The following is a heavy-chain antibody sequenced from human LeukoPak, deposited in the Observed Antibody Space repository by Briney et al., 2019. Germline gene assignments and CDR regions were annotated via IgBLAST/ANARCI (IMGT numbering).Heavy chain of an antibody. CDR1: VGTFSSYA. J-gene: IGHJ4*02. CDR3: ARESMAYCGGDCYRDFDY. V-gene: IGHV1-69*04. CDR2: IIPILGIA. Sequence: GASVKVSCKASVGTFSSYAISWVRQAPGQGLEWMGRIIPILGIANYAQKFQGRVTITADKPTSTAYMELSSLRSEDTAVYYCARESMAYCGGDCYRDFDYWGQGTLVTVSS. D-gene: IGHD2-21*01.